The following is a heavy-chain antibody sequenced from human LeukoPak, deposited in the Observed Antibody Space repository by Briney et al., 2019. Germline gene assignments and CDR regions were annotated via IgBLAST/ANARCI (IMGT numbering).Heavy chain of an antibody. J-gene: IGHJ4*02. V-gene: IGHV1-69*13. Sequence: SVKVSCKASGGTFSSYAINWVRQAPGQGLEWMGGIIPIFGTAKYAQKFQGRVTITAVESLSTAYMELSSLRSEDTAVYYCARGWLAETTVVTPYNYWGQGTLVTVSS. CDR3: ARGWLAETTVVTPYNY. CDR2: IIPIFGTA. D-gene: IGHD4-23*01. CDR1: GGTFSSYA.